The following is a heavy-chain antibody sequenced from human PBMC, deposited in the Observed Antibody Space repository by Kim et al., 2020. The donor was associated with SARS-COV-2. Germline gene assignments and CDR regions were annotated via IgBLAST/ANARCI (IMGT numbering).Heavy chain of an antibody. D-gene: IGHD6-6*01. CDR3: ARDHRSSSHYYYYGMDV. V-gene: IGHV4-59*01. CDR1: GGSISSYY. J-gene: IGHJ6*02. Sequence: SETLSLTCTVSGGSISSYYWSWIRQPPGKGLEWIGYIYYSGSTNYNPSLKSRVTISVDTSKNQFSLKLSSVTAADTAVYYCARDHRSSSHYYYYGMDVWGQGTTVTVSS. CDR2: IYYSGST.